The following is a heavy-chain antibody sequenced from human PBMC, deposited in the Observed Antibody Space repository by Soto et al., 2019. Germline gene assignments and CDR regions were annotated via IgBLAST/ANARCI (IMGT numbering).Heavy chain of an antibody. V-gene: IGHV1-18*04. CDR1: GYTFTSYG. CDR3: ARYSYGLSLFDY. D-gene: IGHD5-18*01. CDR2: ISAYNGNT. Sequence: ASVKVSCKASGYTFTSYGISWVRQAPGQGLEWMGWISAYNGNTNYAQKFQGRVTITADESTSTAYMELSSLRSEDTAVYYCARYSYGLSLFDYWGQGTLVTVSS. J-gene: IGHJ4*02.